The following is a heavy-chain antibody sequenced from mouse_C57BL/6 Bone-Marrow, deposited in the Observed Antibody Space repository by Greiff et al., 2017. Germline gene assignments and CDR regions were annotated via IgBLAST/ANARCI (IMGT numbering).Heavy chain of an antibody. CDR2: ISYDGSN. V-gene: IGHV3-6*01. CDR1: GYSITSGYY. CDR3: ASSLYYDYDRGDYYAMDY. D-gene: IGHD2-4*01. J-gene: IGHJ4*01. Sequence: ESGPGLVKPSQSLSLTCSVTGYSITSGYYWNWIRQFPGNKLEWMGYISYDGSNNYNPSLKNRISITRDTSKNQFFLKLNSGTTEDTATYYCASSLYYDYDRGDYYAMDYWGQGTSVTVSS.